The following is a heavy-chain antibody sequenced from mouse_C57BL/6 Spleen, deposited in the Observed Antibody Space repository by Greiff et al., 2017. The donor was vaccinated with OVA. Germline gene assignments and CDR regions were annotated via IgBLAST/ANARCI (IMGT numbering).Heavy chain of an antibody. Sequence: VQLQQSGAELVKPGASVKISCKASGYAFSSYWMNWVKQRPGKGLEWIGQIYPGDGDTNYNGKFKGKATLTADKSSSTAYMQLSSLTSEDSAVYFCARLDTTVVEGYFDVWGTGTTVTVSS. CDR3: ARLDTTVVEGYFDV. CDR1: GYAFSSYW. D-gene: IGHD1-1*01. J-gene: IGHJ1*03. CDR2: IYPGDGDT. V-gene: IGHV1-80*01.